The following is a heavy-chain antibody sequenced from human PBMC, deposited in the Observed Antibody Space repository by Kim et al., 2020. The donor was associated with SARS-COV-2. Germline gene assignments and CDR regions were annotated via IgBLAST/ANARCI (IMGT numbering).Heavy chain of an antibody. J-gene: IGHJ5*02. CDR3: TTDLEA. V-gene: IGHV3-15*01. Sequence: TDGGTTDYAAPVKGRFTISRDDSKNTLYLQMNSLKTEDTAVYYCTTDLEAWGQGTLVTVSS. CDR2: TDGGTT.